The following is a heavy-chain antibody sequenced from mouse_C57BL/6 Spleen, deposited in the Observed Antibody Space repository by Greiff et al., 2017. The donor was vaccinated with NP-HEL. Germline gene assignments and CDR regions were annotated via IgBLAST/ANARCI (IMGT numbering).Heavy chain of an antibody. CDR2: ISDGGSYT. J-gene: IGHJ3*01. CDR1: GFTFSSYA. V-gene: IGHV5-4*01. CDR3: ARETLAY. Sequence: DVQLVESGGGLVKPGGSLKLSCAASGFTFSSYAMSWVRQTPEKRLEWVATISDGGSYTYYPDNVKGRFTISRDNAKNNLYLQMSHLKSEDTAMYYCARETLAYWGQGTLVTVSA.